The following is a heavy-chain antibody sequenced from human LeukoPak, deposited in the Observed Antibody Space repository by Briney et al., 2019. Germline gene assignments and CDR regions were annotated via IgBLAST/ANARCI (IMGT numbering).Heavy chain of an antibody. V-gene: IGHV1-24*01. Sequence: EASVKVSCKVSGYTLTELSMHWVRQAPGKGLEWMGGFDPEDGETIYAQKFQGRVTMTEGTSTDTAYMELSSLRSEDTAVYYCAILGEDSSGYYPDYWGQGTLVTVSS. J-gene: IGHJ4*02. CDR1: GYTLTELS. CDR3: AILGEDSSGYYPDY. CDR2: FDPEDGET. D-gene: IGHD3-22*01.